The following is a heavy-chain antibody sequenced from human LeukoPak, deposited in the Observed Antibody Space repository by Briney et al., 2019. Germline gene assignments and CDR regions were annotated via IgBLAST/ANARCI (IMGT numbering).Heavy chain of an antibody. CDR1: GFTFSIYA. CDR3: AKEAGYSGYDYPDY. Sequence: GGSLRLSCAASGFTFSIYAMSWVRQAPGKGLKWVSAISGSGYSTYYADSVKGRFTISRDNSKNTLYLQMNSLRAEDTAVYYCAKEAGYSGYDYPDYWGQGTLVTVSS. D-gene: IGHD5-12*01. CDR2: ISGSGYST. V-gene: IGHV3-23*01. J-gene: IGHJ4*02.